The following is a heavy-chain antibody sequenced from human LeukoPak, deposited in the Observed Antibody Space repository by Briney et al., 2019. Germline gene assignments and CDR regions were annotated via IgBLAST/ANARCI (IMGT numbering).Heavy chain of an antibody. CDR1: GGSMSRYY. Sequence: SETLSLTCTVSGGSMSRYYWNWIRQPPGKGLEWIGYIFSSGSSNFNPSLKSRVTISVDTSRNQFSLRLSSVTAADTAVYSCARRSKLGYYFDSWGQGILVTVSS. CDR2: IFSSGSS. V-gene: IGHV4-59*08. J-gene: IGHJ4*02. CDR3: ARRSKLGYYFDS. D-gene: IGHD3-16*01.